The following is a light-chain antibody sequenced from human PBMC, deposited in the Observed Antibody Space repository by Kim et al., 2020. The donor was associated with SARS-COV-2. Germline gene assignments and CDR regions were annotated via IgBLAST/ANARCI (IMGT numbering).Light chain of an antibody. CDR1: SSNIGAGYD. J-gene: IGLJ1*01. CDR3: TSHADDNYL. CDR2: GNS. Sequence: QSVLTQPPSVSGAPGQRVTISCTGSSSNIGAGYDVHWYQQLPGTAPKLLIYGNSNRPSGVPDRFSGSKSGDTASLTVSGLQTEDEADYFCTSHADDNYLFGTETKVTVL. V-gene: IGLV1-40*01.